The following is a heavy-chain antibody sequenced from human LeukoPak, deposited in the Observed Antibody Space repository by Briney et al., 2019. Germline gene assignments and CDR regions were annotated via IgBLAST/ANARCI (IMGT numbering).Heavy chain of an antibody. V-gene: IGHV3-73*01. Sequence: GGSLRLSCVVSGFTFSGSAVHWVRQASGKGLEWVGRIRSKASNYATAYAASVKGRFTISRDDSKNTAYLQMNSLKTEDTAVYYCTGDNFDSSVKFDYWGQGTLVTVSS. CDR1: GFTFSGSA. CDR3: TGDNFDSSVKFDY. J-gene: IGHJ4*02. CDR2: IRSKASNYAT. D-gene: IGHD3-22*01.